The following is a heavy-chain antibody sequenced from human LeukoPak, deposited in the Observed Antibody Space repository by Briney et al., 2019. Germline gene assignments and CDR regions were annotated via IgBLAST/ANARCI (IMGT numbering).Heavy chain of an antibody. D-gene: IGHD3-10*01. V-gene: IGHV4-59*06. CDR2: IYYSGST. CDR3: ARATYYYGSGSYDY. CDR1: GGSISSYY. Sequence: SETLSLTCTVSGGSISSYYWSWIRQPAGKGLEWIGYIYYSGSTYYNPSLKSRVTISVDTSKNQFSLKLSSVTAADTAVYYCARATYYYGSGSYDYWGQGTLVTVSS. J-gene: IGHJ4*02.